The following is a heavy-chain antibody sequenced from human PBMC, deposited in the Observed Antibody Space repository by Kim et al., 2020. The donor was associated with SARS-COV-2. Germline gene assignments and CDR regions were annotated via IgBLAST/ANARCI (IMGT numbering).Heavy chain of an antibody. J-gene: IGHJ5*01. D-gene: IGHD3-16*01. Sequence: GGSLRLSCAASGLTFTNYAMSWVRQVPGKGLEWVSTLTGGGDNSYSADSVKGRSTFSSANPKTSVFLKMNSLRAEDTAVYYCASTGSGEQYSWGQG. CDR1: GLTFTNYA. V-gene: IGHV3-23*01. CDR3: ASTGSGEQYS. CDR2: LTGGGDNS.